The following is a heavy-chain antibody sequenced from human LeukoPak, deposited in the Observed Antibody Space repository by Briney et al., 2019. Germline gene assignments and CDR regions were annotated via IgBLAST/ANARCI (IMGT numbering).Heavy chain of an antibody. CDR1: GYTFTSYG. D-gene: IGHD3-9*01. CDR2: MNPNSGNT. CDR3: ARGAYYDILTGYYNVYYFDY. Sequence: ASVKVSCKASGYTFTSYGISWVRQAPGQGLEWMGWMNPNSGNTGYAQKFQGRVTMTRNTSISTAYMELSSLRSEDTAVYYCARGAYYDILTGYYNVYYFDYWGQGTPVTVSS. J-gene: IGHJ4*02. V-gene: IGHV1-8*02.